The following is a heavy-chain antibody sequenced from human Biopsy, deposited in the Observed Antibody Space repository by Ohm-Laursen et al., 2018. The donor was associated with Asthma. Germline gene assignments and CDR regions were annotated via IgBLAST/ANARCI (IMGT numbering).Heavy chain of an antibody. Sequence: SSVKVSCKVSGGTFSSYAISWVRQAPGQGLEWMGGIIPIFGTANYAQKFQGRVTITADESTSTAYMELSSLRSEDTAVYYCASTTPSIVVVARAGAFDIWGQGTMVTVSS. D-gene: IGHD3-22*01. CDR3: ASTTPSIVVVARAGAFDI. CDR2: IIPIFGTA. J-gene: IGHJ3*02. CDR1: GGTFSSYA. V-gene: IGHV1-69*01.